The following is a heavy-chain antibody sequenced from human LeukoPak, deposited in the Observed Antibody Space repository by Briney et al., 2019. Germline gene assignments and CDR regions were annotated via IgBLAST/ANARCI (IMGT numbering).Heavy chain of an antibody. Sequence: GASVKVSCTASGYTFTTYDINWVRQATGHGLEWLGWMNPNSGNTGYAQKFQGRVTMTRNTSISTAYMELSSLRSEDTAVYYCARRIAAAGTPLGFWGQGTLVTVSS. CDR1: GYTFTTYD. CDR2: MNPNSGNT. CDR3: ARRIAAAGTPLGF. J-gene: IGHJ4*02. V-gene: IGHV1-8*01. D-gene: IGHD6-13*01.